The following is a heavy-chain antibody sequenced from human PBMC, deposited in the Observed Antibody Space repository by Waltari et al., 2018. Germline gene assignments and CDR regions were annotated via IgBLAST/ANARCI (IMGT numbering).Heavy chain of an antibody. CDR1: GGSFSDYY. V-gene: IGHV4-34*01. CDR2: INHSGSV. D-gene: IGHD2-2*01. CDR3: ARRVLVTRAVVFAATRPSGGMDV. J-gene: IGHJ6*02. Sequence: QVQLQQWGAGLLKPSETLSLTCAVYGGSFSDYYWTWLRQPPGKRLEWIGEINHSGSVKYNPALKSRLTIAGYTSKSKCSLKLTSVTAADTAVYYWARRVLVTRAVVFAATRPSGGMDVWGQGTTVTVSS.